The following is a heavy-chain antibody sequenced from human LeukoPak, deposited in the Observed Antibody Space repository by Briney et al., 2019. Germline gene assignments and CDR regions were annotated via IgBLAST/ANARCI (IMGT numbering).Heavy chain of an antibody. CDR3: AKDYATFDAFDI. V-gene: IGHV3-30*02. CDR2: IRYDGSNK. CDR1: GFTFSSYG. J-gene: IGHJ3*02. Sequence: PGGPLRLSCAASGFTFSSYGMHWVRQAPGKGLEWVAFIRYDGSNKYNADSVKGRFTISRDNSKNTLYLQMNSLRAEDTALYYCAKDYATFDAFDIWGQGTMVTVSS. D-gene: IGHD1-26*01.